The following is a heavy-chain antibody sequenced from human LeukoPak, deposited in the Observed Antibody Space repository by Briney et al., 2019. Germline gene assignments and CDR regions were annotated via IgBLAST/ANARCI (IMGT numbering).Heavy chain of an antibody. Sequence: SGGSLRLSCAASGFTVSGNYMSWVRQAPGKGLEWVSLLYSGGSTYYADSVKGRFSISRDNSKNTLYLQMNSLRAEDTAVYYCASRDKGYYYGMDVWGQGTTATVSS. CDR2: LYSGGST. CDR1: GFTVSGNY. D-gene: IGHD5-24*01. V-gene: IGHV3-66*01. J-gene: IGHJ6*02. CDR3: ASRDKGYYYGMDV.